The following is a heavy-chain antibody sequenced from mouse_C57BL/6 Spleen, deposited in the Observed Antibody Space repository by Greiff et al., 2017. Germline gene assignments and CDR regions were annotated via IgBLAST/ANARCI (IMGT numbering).Heavy chain of an antibody. CDR2: IYPRDGST. D-gene: IGHD1-1*01. V-gene: IGHV1-85*01. CDR1: GYTFTSYD. Sequence: VQLQQSGPELVKPGASVKLSCKASGYTFTSYDINWVKQRPGQGLEWIGWIYPRDGSTKYNEKFKGKATLTVDTSSSTAYMELHSLTSEDSAVYFCARSRGSSLFAYWGQGTLVTVSA. J-gene: IGHJ3*01. CDR3: ARSRGSSLFAY.